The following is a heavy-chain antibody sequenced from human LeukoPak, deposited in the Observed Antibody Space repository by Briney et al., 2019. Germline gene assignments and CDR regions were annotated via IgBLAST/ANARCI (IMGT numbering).Heavy chain of an antibody. Sequence: PGRSLRLSCAASGFTFSNSAMNWVRQAPGKGLEWVAVISYDGNNKYYSDFVKGRFTISRDNSKNTLYVQMNSLRAEDTAVYYCAKDMYYRGSGSYFNVDYWGQGTLVTASS. CDR1: GFTFSNSA. CDR3: AKDMYYRGSGSYFNVDY. D-gene: IGHD3-10*01. J-gene: IGHJ4*02. CDR2: ISYDGNNK. V-gene: IGHV3-30*18.